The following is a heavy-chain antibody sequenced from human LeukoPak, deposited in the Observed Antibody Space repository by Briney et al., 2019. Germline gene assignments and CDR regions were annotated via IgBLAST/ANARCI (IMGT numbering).Heavy chain of an antibody. D-gene: IGHD6-19*01. J-gene: IGHJ4*02. CDR2: VSHDGSAK. CDR1: GFTFSSYS. V-gene: IGHV3-30*04. Sequence: PGGSLRLSCAASGFTFSSYSIHWVRQAPGKGLEWLALVSHDGSAKYYADSVKGRFTISRDNSKNTVYLQMNSLGAADTATYYCTRVQQWLPDYWGQGTLVTVSS. CDR3: TRVQQWLPDY.